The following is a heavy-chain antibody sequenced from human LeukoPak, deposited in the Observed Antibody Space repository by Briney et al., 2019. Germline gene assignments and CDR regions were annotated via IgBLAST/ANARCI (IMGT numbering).Heavy chain of an antibody. CDR1: GGSISSGGYY. Sequence: SETLSLTCTVSGGSISSGGYYWSWIRQQPGKGLEWIGYIYYSGSTYYNPSLKSRVSISVDTSKNQFSLKLSSVTAADTAVYYCAREAGQQLVYVFDIWGQGTRVTVSS. CDR2: IYYSGST. D-gene: IGHD6-13*01. V-gene: IGHV4-31*03. CDR3: AREAGQQLVYVFDI. J-gene: IGHJ3*02.